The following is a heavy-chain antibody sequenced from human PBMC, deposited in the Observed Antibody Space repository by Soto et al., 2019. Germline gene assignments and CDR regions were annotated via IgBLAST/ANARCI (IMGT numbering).Heavy chain of an antibody. CDR3: ARHGMVATYYYYGTDV. V-gene: IGHV5-51*01. D-gene: IGHD5-12*01. Sequence: PGESLKISCKGSGYSFTSYWIGWVRQMPGKGLEWMGIIYPGDSDTRYSPSFQGQVTISADKSISTAYLQWSSLKASDTAMYYCARHGMVATYYYYGTDVWGQGTTVTVSS. CDR1: GYSFTSYW. CDR2: IYPGDSDT. J-gene: IGHJ6*02.